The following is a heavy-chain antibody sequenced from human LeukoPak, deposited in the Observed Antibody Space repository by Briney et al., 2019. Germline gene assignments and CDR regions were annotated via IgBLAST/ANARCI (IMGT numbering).Heavy chain of an antibody. D-gene: IGHD2-15*01. CDR3: ARGQYCSGGSCLAESAIEHNWFNH. Sequence: SQTLSLTCTVSGGSISSGGYSWSWIRQPPGKGLEWIGYIYHSGSTYYNPSLKSRVTISVGRSKNQFSLKLSSVTAEDTALYYCARGQYCSGGSCLAESAIEHNWFNHWGQGTLVTVSS. CDR1: GGSISSGGYS. J-gene: IGHJ5*02. CDR2: IYHSGST. V-gene: IGHV4-30-2*01.